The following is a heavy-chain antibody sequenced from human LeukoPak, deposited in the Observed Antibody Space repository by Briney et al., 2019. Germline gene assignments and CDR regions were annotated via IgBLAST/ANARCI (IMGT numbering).Heavy chain of an antibody. D-gene: IGHD3-3*01. J-gene: IGHJ3*02. V-gene: IGHV3-30*07. CDR3: AREGPPITIFGVVHDAFDI. CDR2: ISYDGRDT. CDR1: GFTFSSFA. Sequence: GGSLRLSCAASGFTFSSFAMHWVRQAPGKGLEWVAFISYDGRDTYNADSVKGRFTISRDNSKNTLYLQMNSLRAEDTAVYYCAREGPPITIFGVVHDAFDIWGQGTMVTVSS.